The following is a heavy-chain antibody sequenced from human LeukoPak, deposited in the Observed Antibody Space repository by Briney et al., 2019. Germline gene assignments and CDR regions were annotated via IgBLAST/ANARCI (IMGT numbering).Heavy chain of an antibody. D-gene: IGHD1-1*01. CDR1: GLSFSNYW. CDR2: IRHDGGEK. V-gene: IGHV3-7*03. CDR3: ATHSHWYLGY. J-gene: IGHJ4*02. Sequence: PGGSLRLSCAASGLSFSNYWMTWVRQAPGKGLEWLANIRHDGGEKYCVDSVKGRFTISRDNAKNSLYMQMNSLRAEDTAIYYCATHSHWYLGYWGQGTLVTVSS.